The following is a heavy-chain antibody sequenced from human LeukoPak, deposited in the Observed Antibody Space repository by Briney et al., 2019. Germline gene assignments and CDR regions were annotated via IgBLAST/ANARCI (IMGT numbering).Heavy chain of an antibody. V-gene: IGHV4-39*01. D-gene: IGHD3-22*01. CDR2: MYYSGST. CDR3: ERVPHGSSGYYFRSDY. Sequence: SETLSLTCTVSGGSISSSRYYWGWIRQPPGKGLEWVGNMYYSGSTYYNPSLKSRLTLSVEPSKSEFSLKLSSVTAADMCVYYCERVPHGSSGYYFRSDYWGQGTLVTVSS. J-gene: IGHJ4*02. CDR1: GGSISSSRYY.